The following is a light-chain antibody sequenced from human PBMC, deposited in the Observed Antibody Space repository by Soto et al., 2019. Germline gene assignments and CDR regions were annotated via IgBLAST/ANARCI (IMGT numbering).Light chain of an antibody. CDR2: DVS. Sequence: EIVMTQSPGTLAVSLGETATLSCRTSQNVRYNLAWYQQRPGQSPRLLIYDVSTRATGIPARFSGSGSATEFILTISSLQSEDFAIYYCHQYSDHMYTFGQGTKLVIK. CDR3: HQYSDHMYT. CDR1: QNVRYN. V-gene: IGKV3-15*01. J-gene: IGKJ2*01.